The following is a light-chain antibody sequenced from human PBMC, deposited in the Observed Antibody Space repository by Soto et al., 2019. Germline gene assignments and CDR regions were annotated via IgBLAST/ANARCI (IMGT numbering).Light chain of an antibody. V-gene: IGLV1-44*01. CDR2: GNN. CDR1: KSNIGNNT. CDR3: QSYDSSLSGSV. Sequence: QSVLTQPPSASGTPGQRVAMSCSGSKSNIGNNTVNWYQQLPVTAPKLLIYGNNKRPSGVPDRFSGSKSGTSASLAITGLQAEDEADYYCQSYDSSLSGSVFGGGTKLTVL. J-gene: IGLJ2*01.